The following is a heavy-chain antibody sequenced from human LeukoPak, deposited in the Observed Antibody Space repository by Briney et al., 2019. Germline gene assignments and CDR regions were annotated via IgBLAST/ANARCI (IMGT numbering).Heavy chain of an antibody. V-gene: IGHV3-23*01. J-gene: IGHJ4*02. CDR2: ISGSGGST. CDR1: GFTFSSYA. D-gene: IGHD3-10*01. Sequence: GGSLRLSCAASGFTFSSYAMSWVRQAPGKGLEWVSAISGSGGSTYYADSVRGRFTISRDNSKNTLYLQMHSVRAEETAVYYCAMAGSGSYYNNPEFDYWGQGTLVTVSS. CDR3: AMAGSGSYYNNPEFDY.